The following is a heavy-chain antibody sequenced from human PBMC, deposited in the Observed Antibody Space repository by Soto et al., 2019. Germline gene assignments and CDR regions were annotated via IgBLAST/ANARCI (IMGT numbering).Heavy chain of an antibody. Sequence: EVQLLESGGGLVQPGGSLRLSCAASGLTFSSYAMPWVRQAPGKGLEWVSAVSGGGETTYYADSVKGRFTISRDNSRNTLSLQMNSLRAEDTAAYYCAKWHTYYYDSRGFSGFDCWGRGTLVTVSS. CDR3: AKWHTYYYDSRGFSGFDC. V-gene: IGHV3-23*01. CDR2: VSGGGETT. D-gene: IGHD3-22*01. J-gene: IGHJ4*02. CDR1: GLTFSSYA.